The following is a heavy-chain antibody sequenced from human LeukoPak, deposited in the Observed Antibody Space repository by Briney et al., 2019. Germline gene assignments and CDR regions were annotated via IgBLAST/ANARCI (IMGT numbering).Heavy chain of an antibody. D-gene: IGHD3-10*01. CDR2: IHPGDSDI. J-gene: IGHJ4*02. Sequence: GESLKISCKGSGYSFTIYWIGWVRQMPGKGLEWMGIIHPGDSDIRYNPSFQGQVTISADKSISTAYLQWSSLKASDTAMYYCARQPAVRGGFDYWGQGTLVTVSS. V-gene: IGHV5-51*01. CDR1: GYSFTIYW. CDR3: ARQPAVRGGFDY.